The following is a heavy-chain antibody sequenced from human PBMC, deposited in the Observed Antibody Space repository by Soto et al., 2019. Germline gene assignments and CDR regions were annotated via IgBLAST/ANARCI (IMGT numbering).Heavy chain of an antibody. D-gene: IGHD6-6*01. CDR3: ARAARIESYGMDV. CDR2: IDPSDSYT. Sequence: GESLKISCKGSGYSFTSYWINWVRQMPGKGLEWMGRIDPSDSYTNYSPSFQGHVSISAXXXIXXXYXQXXXLXASDTAKYYCARAARIESYGMDVWGQGTTVTVSS. CDR1: GYSFTSYW. V-gene: IGHV5-10-1*01. J-gene: IGHJ6*02.